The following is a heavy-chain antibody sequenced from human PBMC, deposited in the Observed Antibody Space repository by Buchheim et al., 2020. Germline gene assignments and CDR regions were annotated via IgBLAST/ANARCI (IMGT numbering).Heavy chain of an antibody. CDR2: ISGSGGST. D-gene: IGHD3-9*01. J-gene: IGHJ5*02. Sequence: EVQLLESGGGLVQPGGSLRLSCAASGFTFSSYAMSWVRQAPGKGLEWVSAISGSGGSTYYADSVKGRFTISSDNSKNTLYLQMNSLRAEDTAVYYCAKVADYDILTGYGNWFDPWGQGTL. CDR3: AKVADYDILTGYGNWFDP. V-gene: IGHV3-23*01. CDR1: GFTFSSYA.